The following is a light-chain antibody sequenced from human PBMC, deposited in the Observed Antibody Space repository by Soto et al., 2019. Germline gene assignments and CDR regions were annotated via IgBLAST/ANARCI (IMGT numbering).Light chain of an antibody. CDR1: QSVSSN. CDR2: DAS. Sequence: EIVLTQSPVTVSLSPGERATLSCRASQSVSSNLAWYQQRPGQAPRLLIFDASRRATGIPARFSGSGFGTDFTLAISSLEPEDFAVYYCQPRSNWPWTFGQGTKVEIK. J-gene: IGKJ1*01. CDR3: QPRSNWPWT. V-gene: IGKV3-11*01.